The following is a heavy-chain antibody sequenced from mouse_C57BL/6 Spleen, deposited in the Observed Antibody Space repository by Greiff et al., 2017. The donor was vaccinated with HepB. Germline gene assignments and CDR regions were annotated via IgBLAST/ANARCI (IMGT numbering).Heavy chain of an antibody. CDR1: GFNIKDDY. CDR2: IDPENGDT. D-gene: IGHD2-1*01. V-gene: IGHV14-4*01. Sequence: VQLQQSGAELVRPGASVKLSCTASGFNIKDDYMHWVKQRPEQGLEWIGWIDPENGDTEYASKFQGKATITADTSSNTAYLQLSSLTSEDTAFYYCTGYGNYEDYYAMDYWGQGTSVTVSS. J-gene: IGHJ4*01. CDR3: TGYGNYEDYYAMDY.